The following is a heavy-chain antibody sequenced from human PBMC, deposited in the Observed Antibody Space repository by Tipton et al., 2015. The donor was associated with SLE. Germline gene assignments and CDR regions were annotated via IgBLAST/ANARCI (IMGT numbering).Heavy chain of an antibody. D-gene: IGHD2-2*01. CDR3: ARRSSSLDY. Sequence: TLSLTCNVSGGSISSSVYSWNWIRQPPGKGLEWIGTIYYSGSTYYNSSPKSRVTISLDTSKNQFSLKLSSVTAADTAVFYCARRSSSLDYWGQGILVTVSS. V-gene: IGHV4-39*01. CDR2: IYYSGST. J-gene: IGHJ4*02. CDR1: GGSISSSVYS.